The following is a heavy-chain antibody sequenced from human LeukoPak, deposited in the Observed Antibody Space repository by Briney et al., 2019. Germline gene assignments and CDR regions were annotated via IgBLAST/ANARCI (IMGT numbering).Heavy chain of an antibody. CDR2: IYPGDSDT. D-gene: IGHD3-3*01. V-gene: IGHV5-51*01. Sequence: GESLKISCKGSGYSFTSYWIGWVRQMPGKGLEWMGIIYPGDSDTRYSPSFQGQVTISADKSISTAYLQWSSLKASDTAMYYCAKSRITIFGVVIGDAFDIWGQGTMVTVSS. J-gene: IGHJ3*02. CDR3: AKSRITIFGVVIGDAFDI. CDR1: GYSFTSYW.